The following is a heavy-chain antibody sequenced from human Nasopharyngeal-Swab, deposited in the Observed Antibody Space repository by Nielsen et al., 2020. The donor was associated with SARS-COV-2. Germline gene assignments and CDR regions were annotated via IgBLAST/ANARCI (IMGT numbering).Heavy chain of an antibody. Sequence: SETLSLTCTVSGGSISSSSYYWGWIRQPPGKGLEWIGSIYCSGSTYYNPSLKSRVTISVDTSKNQFSLKLSSVTAADTAVYYCARPLGEGRFLEWLLADYNWFDPWGQGTLVTVSS. CDR2: IYCSGST. CDR1: GGSISSSSYY. CDR3: ARPLGEGRFLEWLLADYNWFDP. J-gene: IGHJ5*02. V-gene: IGHV4-39*01. D-gene: IGHD3-3*01.